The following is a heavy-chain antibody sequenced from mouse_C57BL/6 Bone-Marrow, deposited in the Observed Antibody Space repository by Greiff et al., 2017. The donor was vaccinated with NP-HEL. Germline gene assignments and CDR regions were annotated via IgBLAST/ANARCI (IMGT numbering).Heavy chain of an antibody. J-gene: IGHJ1*03. V-gene: IGHV1-81*01. D-gene: IGHD1-1*01. Sequence: QVQLQQSGAELARPGASVKLSCKASGYTFTSYGISWVKQRTGQGLEWIGEIYPRSGNTYYNEKFKGKATLTADKSSSTAYMELRSLTSEDSAVYFCARSGYYGSSWYFDVWGTGTTVTVSS. CDR2: IYPRSGNT. CDR3: ARSGYYGSSWYFDV. CDR1: GYTFTSYG.